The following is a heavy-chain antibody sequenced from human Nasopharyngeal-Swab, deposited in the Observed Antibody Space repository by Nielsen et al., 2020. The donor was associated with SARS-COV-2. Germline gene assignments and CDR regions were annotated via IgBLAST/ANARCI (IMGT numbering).Heavy chain of an antibody. V-gene: IGHV1-46*01. D-gene: IGHD6-19*01. Sequence: WVRQAPGQGLEWTGIINPSGGSTSYAQKFQGRVTMTRDTSTSTVYMELSSLRSEDTAVYYCARITVAAADYWGQGTLVTVSS. CDR3: ARITVAAADY. J-gene: IGHJ4*02. CDR2: INPSGGST.